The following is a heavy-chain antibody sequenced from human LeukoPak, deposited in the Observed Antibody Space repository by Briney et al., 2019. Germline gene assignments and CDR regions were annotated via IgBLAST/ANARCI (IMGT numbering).Heavy chain of an antibody. V-gene: IGHV1-2*06. CDR3: ARDGGYCSSGTICYSRAEYYYYGMDV. Sequence: ASVKVSCKGSGYIFPDYYIYWVRQAPGQGLEWMGRINPNSGGTNYAQKFQGRVTMTRDTSIGTVYMELSRLRSDDTAVYYCARDGGYCSSGTICYSRAEYYYYGMDVWGQGTTVIVSS. J-gene: IGHJ6*02. CDR1: GYIFPDYY. D-gene: IGHD2-2*01. CDR2: INPNSGGT.